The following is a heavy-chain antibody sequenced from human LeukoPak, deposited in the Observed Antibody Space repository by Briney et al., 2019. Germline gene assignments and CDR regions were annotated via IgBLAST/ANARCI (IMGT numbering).Heavy chain of an antibody. CDR2: ISGSGGST. CDR1: GFTVSSNY. CDR3: AKDHGGDY. D-gene: IGHD6-25*01. J-gene: IGHJ4*02. V-gene: IGHV3-23*01. Sequence: GGSLRPSCAASGFTVSSNYMSWVRQAPGKGLEWVSAISGSGGSTYYADSVKGRFTISRDNSKNTLYLQMNSLRAEDTAVYYCAKDHGGDYWGQGTLVTVSS.